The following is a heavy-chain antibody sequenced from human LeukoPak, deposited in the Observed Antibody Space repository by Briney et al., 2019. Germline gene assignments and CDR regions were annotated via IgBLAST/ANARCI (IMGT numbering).Heavy chain of an antibody. Sequence: ASVKVSCKASGYTFTGYYMHWVRQAPGQGLEWKGWINPNSGGTNYARKFQGRVTMTRDTSISTAYMELSRLRSDDTAVYYCARDQDRWPVDYWGQGTLVTVSS. V-gene: IGHV1-2*02. CDR3: ARDQDRWPVDY. J-gene: IGHJ4*02. CDR2: INPNSGGT. D-gene: IGHD4-23*01. CDR1: GYTFTGYY.